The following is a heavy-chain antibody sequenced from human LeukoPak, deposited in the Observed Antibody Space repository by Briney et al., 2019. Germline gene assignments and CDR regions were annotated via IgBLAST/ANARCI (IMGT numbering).Heavy chain of an antibody. CDR1: GFTFDDYG. Sequence: GGSLRLSCAASGFTFDDYGMSWVRQAPGKGLEWVSGINWNGGSTGYADSVKGRFTISRDNAKNSLYLQMNSLRAEDTALYYCAKDIEIAVARNGMDVWGQGTTVTVSS. CDR3: AKDIEIAVARNGMDV. V-gene: IGHV3-20*04. D-gene: IGHD6-19*01. CDR2: INWNGGST. J-gene: IGHJ6*02.